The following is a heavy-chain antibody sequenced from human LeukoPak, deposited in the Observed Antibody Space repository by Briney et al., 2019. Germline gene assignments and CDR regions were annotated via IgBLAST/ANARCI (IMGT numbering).Heavy chain of an antibody. D-gene: IGHD2-15*01. CDR2: IYTSGST. CDR1: GGSISSYY. J-gene: IGHJ4*02. V-gene: IGHV4-4*07. Sequence: SETLSLTCTVSGGSISSYYWSWIRQPAGKGLEWIGRIYTSGSTNYNPSLKSRVTMSVDTSKNQFSLKLSSVTAADTAVYYCARDYVCSGGSCRDYWGQGTLVTVSS. CDR3: ARDYVCSGGSCRDY.